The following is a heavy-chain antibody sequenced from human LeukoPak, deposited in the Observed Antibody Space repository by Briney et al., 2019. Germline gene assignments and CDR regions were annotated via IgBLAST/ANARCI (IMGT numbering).Heavy chain of an antibody. V-gene: IGHV3-20*04. CDR1: GFTFSNYW. Sequence: GGSLRLSCAASGFTFSNYWMHWVRQAPGKGLEWVSGINWNGGSTGYADSVKGRFTISRDNAKNSLYLQMNSLRAEDTALYYCARDLGNDYGDPTVGYWGQGTLVTVSS. J-gene: IGHJ4*02. CDR2: INWNGGST. D-gene: IGHD4-17*01. CDR3: ARDLGNDYGDPTVGY.